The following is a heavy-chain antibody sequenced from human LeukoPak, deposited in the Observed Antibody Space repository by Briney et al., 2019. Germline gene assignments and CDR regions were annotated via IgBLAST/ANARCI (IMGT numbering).Heavy chain of an antibody. CDR3: ARAYDSSGYYDY. V-gene: IGHV4-4*02. J-gene: IGHJ4*02. D-gene: IGHD3-22*01. CDR1: GGSISSSNW. CDR2: IYHSGST. Sequence: PSGTLSLTCAVSGGSISSSNWWSWVRQPPGKGLEWIGEIYHSGSTNYSPSLKSRVTISVDKTKNQFSLKLSSVTAADTAVYYCARAYDSSGYYDYWGQGTLVTVSS.